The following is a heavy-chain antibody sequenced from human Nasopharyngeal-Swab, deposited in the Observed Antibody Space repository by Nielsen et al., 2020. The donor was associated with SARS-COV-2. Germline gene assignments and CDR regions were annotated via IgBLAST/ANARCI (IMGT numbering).Heavy chain of an antibody. CDR3: AKDTPAITIFGVVINYYYYYMDV. J-gene: IGHJ6*03. CDR2: INAGNGDT. Sequence: ASVKVSCKASGYTFTSYAMHWVRQAPGQRLEWMGRINAGNGDTKYSQKFQDRVTITRDTSASTAYMELSSLRSEDTAVYYCAKDTPAITIFGVVINYYYYYMDVWGKGTTVTVSS. V-gene: IGHV1-3*01. CDR1: GYTFTSYA. D-gene: IGHD3-3*01.